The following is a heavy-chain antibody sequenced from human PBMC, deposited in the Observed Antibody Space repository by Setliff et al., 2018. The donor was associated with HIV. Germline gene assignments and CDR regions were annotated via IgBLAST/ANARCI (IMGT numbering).Heavy chain of an antibody. CDR3: AREGIERYQYYNFWSGYYTPGY. D-gene: IGHD3-3*01. J-gene: IGHJ4*02. V-gene: IGHV1-18*01. CDR2: ISAYNGNT. Sequence: ASVKVSCKASGYTFTSYGISWVRQAPGQGLEWMGWISAYNGNTNYAQKLRGRVTMTTDTSTSTAYMELRSLRSDDTAVYYCAREGIERYQYYNFWSGYYTPGYWGQGTLVTVSS. CDR1: GYTFTSYG.